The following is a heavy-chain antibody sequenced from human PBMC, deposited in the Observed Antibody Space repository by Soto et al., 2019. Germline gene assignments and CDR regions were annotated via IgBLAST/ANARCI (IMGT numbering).Heavy chain of an antibody. J-gene: IGHJ4*02. V-gene: IGHV3-72*01. CDR3: AVDTVGTGSF. Sequence: EVQVVESGGGLVQHGGSRRFSGAASGFTFSDHIMDWVRQVPGKGLEGVGGGGNKVKSYTTEYAASVKGRFTIPRDESRNSVYLQMNGLKTEDTAVYYCAVDTVGTGSFWGQGTLFIVSS. D-gene: IGHD5-12*01. CDR2: GGNKVKSYTT. CDR1: GFTFSDHI.